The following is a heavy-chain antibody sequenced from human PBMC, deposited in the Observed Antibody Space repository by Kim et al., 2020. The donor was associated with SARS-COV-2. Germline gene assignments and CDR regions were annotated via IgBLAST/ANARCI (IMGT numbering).Heavy chain of an antibody. V-gene: IGHV3-30*18. Sequence: GGSLRLSCAASGFTFSSYGMHWVRQAPGKGLEWVAVISYDGSNKYYADSVKGRFTISRDNSKNTLYLQMNSLRAEDTAVYYCAKSGGGYGSGSYYGYFDYWGQGTLVTVSS. CDR1: GFTFSSYG. CDR3: AKSGGGYGSGSYYGYFDY. CDR2: ISYDGSNK. J-gene: IGHJ4*02. D-gene: IGHD3-10*01.